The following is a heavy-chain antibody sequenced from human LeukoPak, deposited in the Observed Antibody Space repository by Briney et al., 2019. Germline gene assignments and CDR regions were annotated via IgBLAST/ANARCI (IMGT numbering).Heavy chain of an antibody. CDR2: ISAYNGNT. CDR1: GYTFTSYG. D-gene: IGHD6-13*01. V-gene: IGHV1-18*01. J-gene: IGHJ4*02. Sequence: GASVKVSCKASGYTFTSYGISWVRQAPGQGLEWMGWISAYNGNTNYAQKLQGRVTMTTDTSTSTAYMELSRLRSDDTAVYYCARGSPAAASPSYPHPLDYWGQGTLVTVSS. CDR3: ARGSPAAASPSYPHPLDY.